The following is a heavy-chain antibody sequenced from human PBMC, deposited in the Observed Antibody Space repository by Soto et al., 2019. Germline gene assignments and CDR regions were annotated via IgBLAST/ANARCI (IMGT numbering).Heavy chain of an antibody. J-gene: IGHJ6*03. D-gene: IGHD6-13*01. CDR1: GGSISPYY. CDR3: ARKGAAASYAHYYMDV. V-gene: IGHV4-59*01. CDR2: VYYSGNT. Sequence: SETLSLSCTVSGGSISPYYWSWIRQPPGKGLEWIGYVYYSGNTNYNPSLESRVTISVDTSRNRFSLNLTSATAADTAVYYCARKGAAASYAHYYMDVWGRGTAVTVSS.